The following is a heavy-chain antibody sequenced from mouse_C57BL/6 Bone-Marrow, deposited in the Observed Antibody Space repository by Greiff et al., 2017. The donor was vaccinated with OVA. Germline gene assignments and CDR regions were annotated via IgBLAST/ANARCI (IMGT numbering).Heavy chain of an antibody. D-gene: IGHD2-4*01. CDR1: GFTFSDYG. J-gene: IGHJ4*01. V-gene: IGHV5-17*01. CDR2: ISSGSSTI. Sequence: EVKLMESGGGLVKPGGSLKLSCAASGFTFSDYGMHWVRQAPEKGLEWVAYISSGSSTIYYADTVKGRFTISRDNAKNTLFLQMTSLRSEDTAMYYCARQDYDLYAMDYWGQGTSVTVSS. CDR3: ARQDYDLYAMDY.